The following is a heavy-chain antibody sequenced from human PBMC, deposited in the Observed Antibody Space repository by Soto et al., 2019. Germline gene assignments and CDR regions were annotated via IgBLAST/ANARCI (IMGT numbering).Heavy chain of an antibody. D-gene: IGHD3-9*01. J-gene: IGHJ3*02. Sequence: ASVKVSCKASGGTFSSYASSWVRQAPGQGLEWMGWINPNSGGTNYAQKFQGWVTMTRDTSISTAYMELSRLRSDDTAVYYCARAYYDILTGYYKDAFDIWGQGTMVTVSS. CDR2: INPNSGGT. V-gene: IGHV1-2*04. CDR3: ARAYYDILTGYYKDAFDI. CDR1: GGTFSSYA.